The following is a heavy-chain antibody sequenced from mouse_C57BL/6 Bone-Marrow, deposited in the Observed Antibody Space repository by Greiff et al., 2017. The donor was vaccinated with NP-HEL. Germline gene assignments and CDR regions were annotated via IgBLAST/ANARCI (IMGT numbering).Heavy chain of an antibody. J-gene: IGHJ2*01. CDR3: ARGGENFDY. CDR2: ISYDGSN. CDR1: GYSITSGYY. V-gene: IGHV3-6*01. Sequence: EVQLQQSGPGLVKPSQSLSLTCSVTGYSITSGYYWNWIRQFPGNKLEWMGYISYDGSNNYNPSLKNRISITRDTSKNQFFLKLNSVTTEDTATYYCARGGENFDYWGQGTTLTVSS.